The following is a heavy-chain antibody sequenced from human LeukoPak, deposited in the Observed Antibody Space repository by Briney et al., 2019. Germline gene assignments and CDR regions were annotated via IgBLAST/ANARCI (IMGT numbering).Heavy chain of an antibody. V-gene: IGHV3-7*01. Sequence: GGSLRLSCEASGLIFSSYWMSWVRQAPGKGLEWVANIKKDGSEMYYVDSVKGRFTISRDNAKNSLYLQMNSLRADDTAVYHCGRQGTSGYNGGFYIWGQGTMVTVSS. CDR1: GLIFSSYW. D-gene: IGHD5-24*01. CDR2: IKKDGSEM. J-gene: IGHJ3*02. CDR3: GRQGTSGYNGGFYI.